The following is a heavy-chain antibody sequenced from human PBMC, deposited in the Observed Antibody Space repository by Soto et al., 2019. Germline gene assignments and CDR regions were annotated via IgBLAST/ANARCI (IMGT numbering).Heavy chain of an antibody. CDR1: GGSISSGGYY. D-gene: IGHD2-2*01. V-gene: IGHV4-31*03. CDR2: IYYSGST. Sequence: SETLSLTCTVSGGSISSGGYYWNWIRQHPGKGLEWIGYIYYSGSTYYNPSLKSRVSISVDKSKNQFSLKVTSVTAADTAVYYCARNGDCSSGANCYVGWFDPWGQGTLVTVSS. CDR3: ARNGDCSSGANCYVGWFDP. J-gene: IGHJ5*02.